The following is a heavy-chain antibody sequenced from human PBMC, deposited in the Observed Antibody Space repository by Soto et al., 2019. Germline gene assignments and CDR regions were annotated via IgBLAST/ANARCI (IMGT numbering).Heavy chain of an antibody. CDR1: GGSVSSGGYY. D-gene: IGHD6-13*01. CDR3: ASAAPRYSTSWCGFEY. Sequence: QVQLQESGPGLVKPSETLSLSCTVSGGSVSSGGYYWSWIRQPPGRGLEWIGYIYSSGSTNYNPSLKSRITISVDTSRNQFSLRLSSATAADTAVYYCASAAPRYSTSWCGFEYWGQGTPVTVSS. J-gene: IGHJ4*02. CDR2: IYSSGST. V-gene: IGHV4-61*08.